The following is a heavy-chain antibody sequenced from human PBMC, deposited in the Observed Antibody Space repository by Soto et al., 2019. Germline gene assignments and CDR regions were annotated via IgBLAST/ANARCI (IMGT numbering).Heavy chain of an antibody. Sequence: EVQLLESGGGLVQPGGSLRLSCAASGFTFSSYAMSWVRQAPGKGLEWVLAISGSGGSTYYADSVKGRFTISRDNSKNTLYLQMNSLRAEDTAVYYCAKGGGELISFDYWGQGTLVTVSS. CDR3: AKGGGELISFDY. CDR1: GFTFSSYA. J-gene: IGHJ4*02. D-gene: IGHD1-26*01. CDR2: ISGSGGST. V-gene: IGHV3-23*01.